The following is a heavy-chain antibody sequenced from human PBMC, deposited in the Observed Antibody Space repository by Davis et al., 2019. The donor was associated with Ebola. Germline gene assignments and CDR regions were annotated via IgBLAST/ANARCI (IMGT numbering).Heavy chain of an antibody. V-gene: IGHV5-51*01. D-gene: IGHD5-18*01. J-gene: IGHJ4*02. CDR2: IFPDDSDT. Sequence: GGSLRLSCKGSGYIFTTYWLGWVRQSPGKGLEWMGIIFPDDSDTTYSPTFQGQVSFSADKSISTAYLQWSSLKASDTAMYYCARLDSSGYVYWGRGTLVTVTS. CDR3: ARLDSSGYVY. CDR1: GYIFTTYW.